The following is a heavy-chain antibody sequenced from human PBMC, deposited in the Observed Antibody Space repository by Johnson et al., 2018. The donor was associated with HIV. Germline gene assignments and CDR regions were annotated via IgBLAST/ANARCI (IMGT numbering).Heavy chain of an antibody. Sequence: VQLVESGGGLVQPGGSLRLSCAASGFTFSSYWMTWVRQTPVKGLEWVSVIFSGGTTYYADSVKGRFTISRDNSKNTLYLQMNSLRAEDTAFYYCAKGGAASDAFDIWGQGTMVTVSS. J-gene: IGHJ3*02. CDR1: GFTFSSYW. CDR2: IFSGGTT. CDR3: AKGGAASDAFDI. V-gene: IGHV3-66*01. D-gene: IGHD6-13*01.